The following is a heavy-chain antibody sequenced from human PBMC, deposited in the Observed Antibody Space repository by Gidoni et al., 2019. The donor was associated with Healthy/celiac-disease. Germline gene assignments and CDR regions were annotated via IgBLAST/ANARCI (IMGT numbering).Heavy chain of an antibody. V-gene: IGHV1-69*08. CDR1: GGTFSSYT. D-gene: IGHD3-22*01. CDR3: ARDHSYDSSGYYYGGGFDY. CDR2: IIPILGIA. Sequence: QVQLVQSGAEVKKPGSSVQVSCKASGGTFSSYTISWVRQAPGQGLEWMGRIIPILGIANYAQKFQGRVTITADKSTSTAYMELSSLRSEDTAVYYCARDHSYDSSGYYYGGGFDYWGQGTLVTVSS. J-gene: IGHJ4*02.